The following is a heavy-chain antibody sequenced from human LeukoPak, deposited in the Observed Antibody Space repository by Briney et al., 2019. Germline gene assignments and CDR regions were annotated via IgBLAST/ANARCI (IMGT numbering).Heavy chain of an antibody. CDR3: ARAGNILTGYYLGNWFDP. CDR2: ISAYNGNT. Sequence: ASVTVSCKASGYTFTSYGISWVRQAPGQRLEWMGWISAYNGNTNYAQKLQGRVTMTTDTSTSTAYMELRSLRSDDTAVYYCARAGNILTGYYLGNWFDPWGQGTLVTVSS. J-gene: IGHJ5*02. V-gene: IGHV1-18*01. CDR1: GYTFTSYG. D-gene: IGHD3-9*01.